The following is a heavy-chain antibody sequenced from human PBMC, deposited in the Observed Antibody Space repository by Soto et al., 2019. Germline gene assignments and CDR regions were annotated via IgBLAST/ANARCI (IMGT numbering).Heavy chain of an antibody. Sequence: GGSLRLSCAASGFTFRSYAMSWVRQAPGKGLEWVSAISGSGGSTYYADSVKGRFTISRDNSKNTLYLQMNTLRAEDTAVYYCAKDLGITMIVVVIAGFDYWGQGTLVTVSS. D-gene: IGHD3-22*01. J-gene: IGHJ4*02. V-gene: IGHV3-23*01. CDR2: ISGSGGST. CDR3: AKDLGITMIVVVIAGFDY. CDR1: GFTFRSYA.